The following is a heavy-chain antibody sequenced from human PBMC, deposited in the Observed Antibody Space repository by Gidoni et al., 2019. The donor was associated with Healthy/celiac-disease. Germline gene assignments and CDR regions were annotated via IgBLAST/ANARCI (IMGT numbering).Heavy chain of an antibody. CDR2: IYTSGST. CDR1: GGSISSGSYY. D-gene: IGHD3-3*01. CDR3: ARTTVHYDFWSDPNWFDP. Sequence: QVQLQESGPGLVKPSQTLSLTCTVSGGSISSGSYYWSWIRQPAGKGLEWIGRIYTSGSTNYNPSLKSRVTISVDTSKNQFSLKLSSVTAADTAVYYCARTTVHYDFWSDPNWFDPWGQGTLVTVSS. J-gene: IGHJ5*02. V-gene: IGHV4-61*02.